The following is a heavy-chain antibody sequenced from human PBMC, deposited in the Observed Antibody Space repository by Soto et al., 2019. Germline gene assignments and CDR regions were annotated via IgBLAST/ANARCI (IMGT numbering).Heavy chain of an antibody. D-gene: IGHD1-1*01. V-gene: IGHV3-7*01. CDR1: GFTFSSYW. Sequence: GALRLSCAASGFTFSSYWMNWVRQAPGKGLEWVANINQDGNEDNLLDSVKGRFTISRDNAKNSLFLQMNSLRVDDTAVYYCARTGDGHHDFLDYWGQGALVTVSS. CDR2: INQDGNED. J-gene: IGHJ4*02. CDR3: ARTGDGHHDFLDY.